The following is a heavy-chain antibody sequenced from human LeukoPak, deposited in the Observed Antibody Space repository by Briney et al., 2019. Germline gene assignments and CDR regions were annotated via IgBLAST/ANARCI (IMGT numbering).Heavy chain of an antibody. D-gene: IGHD2-2*01. Sequence: WASVKVSCKASGYTFTGYYMHWVRQAPGQGLEWMGWINPNSGGTNYAQKFQGRVTMTRDTSISTAYMELSRLRSDDTAVYYCAREYCSSTSCYYGGDYWGRGTLVTVSS. CDR2: INPNSGGT. V-gene: IGHV1-2*02. CDR1: GYTFTGYY. J-gene: IGHJ4*02. CDR3: AREYCSSTSCYYGGDY.